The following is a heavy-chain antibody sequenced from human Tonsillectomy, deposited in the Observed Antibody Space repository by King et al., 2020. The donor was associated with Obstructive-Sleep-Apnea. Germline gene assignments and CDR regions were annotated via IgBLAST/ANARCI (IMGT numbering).Heavy chain of an antibody. V-gene: IGHV3-20*04. J-gene: IGHJ4*02. CDR1: GFTFDDYG. Sequence: VQLVESGGGVVRPGGSLRLSCAASGFTFDDYGMSWVRQAPGKGLEWVSSANCKGGNTAYADSVRGRFTISRDNAKNSLYLQENSLRVEDTALYYCARLGDAYYGSGSYVEYWGQGTLVTVSS. CDR3: ARLGDAYYGSGSYVEY. CDR2: ANCKGGNT. D-gene: IGHD3-10*01.